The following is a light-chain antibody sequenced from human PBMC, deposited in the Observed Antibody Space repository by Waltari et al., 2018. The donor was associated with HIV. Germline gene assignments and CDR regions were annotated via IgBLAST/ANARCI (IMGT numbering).Light chain of an antibody. V-gene: IGLV1-40*01. J-gene: IGLJ2*01. CDR3: QSYDSSSYVV. Sequence: QSVLTQPPSVSGAPGQRVTISCTGSSSNIGAGYDVHWYQQLPGTAPKLLSYGNSKRPSGVPDRFSGSKSGTSASLAITGLQAEDEADYYCQSYDSSSYVVFGGGTKLTVL. CDR1: SSNIGAGYD. CDR2: GNS.